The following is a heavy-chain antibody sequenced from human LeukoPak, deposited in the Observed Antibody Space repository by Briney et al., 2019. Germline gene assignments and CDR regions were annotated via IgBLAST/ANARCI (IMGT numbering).Heavy chain of an antibody. J-gene: IGHJ4*02. D-gene: IGHD6-19*01. CDR1: GFTFSSYA. CDR2: ISGSGDST. V-gene: IGHV3-23*01. CDR3: AKGLKRIAVAGSGDY. Sequence: GGSLRLSCAASGFTFSSYAMTWVRQAPGKGLEWVSAISGSGDSTFHADSVKGRFTISRDNSKNTLSLQMNSLRVEDTAVYYCAKGLKRIAVAGSGDYWGQGTLVTVSS.